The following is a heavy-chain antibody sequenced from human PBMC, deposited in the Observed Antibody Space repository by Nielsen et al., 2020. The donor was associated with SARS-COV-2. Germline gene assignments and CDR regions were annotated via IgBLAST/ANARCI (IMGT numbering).Heavy chain of an antibody. CDR1: GFTFSSYA. V-gene: IGHV3-23*01. D-gene: IGHD2-15*01. J-gene: IGHJ4*02. CDR2: ISGSGGST. Sequence: GGSLRLSCAASGFTFSSYAMSWVRQAPGKGLEWVSAISGSGGSTYYADSVKGRFTISRDNSNNTLYLQMNSLRAEDTAVYYCARDSCTGGSCFDYWGQGTLVTVSS. CDR3: ARDSCTGGSCFDY.